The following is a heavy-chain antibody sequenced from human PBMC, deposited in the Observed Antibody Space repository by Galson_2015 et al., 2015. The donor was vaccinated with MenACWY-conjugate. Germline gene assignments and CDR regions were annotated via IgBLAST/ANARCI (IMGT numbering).Heavy chain of an antibody. D-gene: IGHD1-26*01. CDR1: GDSVSSDSAA. CDR3: ERVRGVSQGWVDP. J-gene: IGHJ5*02. Sequence: CAIFGDSVSSDSAAWNCIRQSPSRGLEWLGRTDCRTKRNNDYAVSEKSRITINSDTSKNQFSLHLDSVTPEDTAVYYCERVRGVSQGWVDPWGRGTLLTVSS. V-gene: IGHV6-1*01. CDR2: TDCRTKRNN.